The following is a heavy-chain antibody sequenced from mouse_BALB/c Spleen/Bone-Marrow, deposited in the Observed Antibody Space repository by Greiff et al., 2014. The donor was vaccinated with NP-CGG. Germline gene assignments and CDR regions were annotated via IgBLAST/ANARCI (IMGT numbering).Heavy chain of an antibody. CDR2: INSNGGST. J-gene: IGHJ2*01. CDR3: AGSYYGSTFDY. D-gene: IGHD1-1*01. CDR1: GFTFSSYY. Sequence: SGGGLVKLGGSLKLSCAASGFTFSSYYMSWVRQTPEKRLELVAAINSNGGSTYYPDTVKGRFTISRDNAKNTLYLQMSSLKSEDTALYYCAGSYYGSTFDYWGQGTTLTVSS. V-gene: IGHV5-6-2*01.